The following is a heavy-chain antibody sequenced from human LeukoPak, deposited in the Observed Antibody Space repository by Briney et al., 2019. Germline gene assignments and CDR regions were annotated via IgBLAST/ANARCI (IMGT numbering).Heavy chain of an antibody. D-gene: IGHD1-1*01. CDR3: ARGGTTTWRIGYYFDY. Sequence: QAAETLSLTCTVSGGSINSYYWNWIRQSPGRGLEWIGFIYSAGSTNYNPSLKSRVAISVDTSQNQFSLKLYSVTAADTAVYYCARGGTTTWRIGYYFDYWGQGALVTVSS. CDR2: IYSAGST. CDR1: GGSINSYY. J-gene: IGHJ4*02. V-gene: IGHV4-59*01.